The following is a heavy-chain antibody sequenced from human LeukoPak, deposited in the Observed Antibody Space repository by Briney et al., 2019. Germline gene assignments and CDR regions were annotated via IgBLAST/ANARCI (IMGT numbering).Heavy chain of an antibody. Sequence: KPGGSLRLSCAASRFTFTNYSMNWVRQAPGKGLEWVSSVSSLSNYIYYADSVKGRFTISRDNAENSLYLQMNSLRAEDTALYYCARGGENSGFDYWGQGTLVIVSS. CDR3: ARGGENSGFDY. CDR1: RFTFTNYS. V-gene: IGHV3-21*01. CDR2: VSSLSNYI. J-gene: IGHJ4*02. D-gene: IGHD6-19*01.